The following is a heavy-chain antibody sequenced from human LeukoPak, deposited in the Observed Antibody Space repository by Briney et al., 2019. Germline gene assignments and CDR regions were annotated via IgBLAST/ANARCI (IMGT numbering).Heavy chain of an antibody. CDR3: TSLYYSNLGGYYYGMDV. Sequence: QSGGSLKLSCAASGFTFSGSAMHWVRQASGKGLEWVGRIRSKANSYATAYAASVKGRFTISRDDSKNTAYLQMNSLKTEDTAVYYCTSLYYSNLGGYYYGMDVWGQGTTVTVSS. CDR2: IRSKANSYAT. J-gene: IGHJ6*02. CDR1: GFTFSGSA. V-gene: IGHV3-73*01. D-gene: IGHD4-11*01.